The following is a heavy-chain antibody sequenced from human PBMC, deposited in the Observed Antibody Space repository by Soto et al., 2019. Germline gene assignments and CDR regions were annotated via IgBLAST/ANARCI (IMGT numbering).Heavy chain of an antibody. J-gene: IGHJ6*02. CDR2: ISYDGSNK. Sequence: QVQLVESGGGVVQPGRSLRLSCAASGFTFSSYGMHWVRQAPGKGLEWVAVISYDGSNKYYADSVKGRFTISRDNSKNTLYLQMNSLRAEDTAVSYCAKSALGGFGELLYYYYGMDVWGQGTTVTVSS. V-gene: IGHV3-30*18. D-gene: IGHD3-10*01. CDR3: AKSALGGFGELLYYYYGMDV. CDR1: GFTFSSYG.